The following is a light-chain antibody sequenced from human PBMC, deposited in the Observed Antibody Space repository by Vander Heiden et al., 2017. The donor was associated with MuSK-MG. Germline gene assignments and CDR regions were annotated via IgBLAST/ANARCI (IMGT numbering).Light chain of an antibody. CDR1: QSLLHSNGYNY. CDR3: MQALQTPT. V-gene: IGKV2-28*01. Sequence: DIVMTQSPLSLPVTPGEPASIPCRSSQSLLHSNGYNYLDWYLQKPGQSPQLLIYLGSNRASGVPDRFSGSGPGTDFTLKISRVEAEDVGVYYCMQALQTPTFGGGTKVEIK. CDR2: LGS. J-gene: IGKJ4*01.